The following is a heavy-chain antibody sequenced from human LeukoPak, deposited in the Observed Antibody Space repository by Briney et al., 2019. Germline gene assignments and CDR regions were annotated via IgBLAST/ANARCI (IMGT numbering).Heavy chain of an antibody. J-gene: IGHJ4*02. Sequence: GGSLRLSCAASGFTFRSYAMSWVRQAPGKGLEWVSYISDSSSYTNFADSVKGRITISRDNAKNSLYLQMNSLRAEDTAVYYCARLADYGSGSYYLDYWGQGTLVTVSS. CDR2: ISDSSSYT. D-gene: IGHD3-10*01. CDR1: GFTFRSYA. CDR3: ARLADYGSGSYYLDY. V-gene: IGHV3-11*03.